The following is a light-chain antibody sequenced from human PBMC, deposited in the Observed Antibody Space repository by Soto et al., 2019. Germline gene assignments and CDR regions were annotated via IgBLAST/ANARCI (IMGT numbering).Light chain of an antibody. V-gene: IGLV2-11*01. Sequence: QSALTQPASVSGSPGQSITVSCIGTSSDVGGYNSVSWYQEHPGKAPKLMIYDVIKRPSGVPDRFSGSKSGNTASLTISGLLAEDEADYYCCSYVGSYSYVFGTGTKV. CDR3: CSYVGSYSYV. CDR1: SSDVGGYNS. J-gene: IGLJ1*01. CDR2: DVI.